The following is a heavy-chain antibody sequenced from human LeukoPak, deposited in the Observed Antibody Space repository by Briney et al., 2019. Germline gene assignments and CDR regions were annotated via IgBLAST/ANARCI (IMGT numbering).Heavy chain of an antibody. D-gene: IGHD3-16*01. CDR3: ARPRESYILDACDI. CDR1: GYSFTSYW. CDR2: IYTSDSDP. J-gene: IGHJ3*02. Sequence: GESLKISCKGSGYSFTSYWIGWVRQMPGKGLEWMGIIYTSDSDPSYNQSFQDQVTISTDKYISTAYLQWSSLKASDTAMYYCARPRESYILDACDIWGQGTMVTVSS. V-gene: IGHV5-51*01.